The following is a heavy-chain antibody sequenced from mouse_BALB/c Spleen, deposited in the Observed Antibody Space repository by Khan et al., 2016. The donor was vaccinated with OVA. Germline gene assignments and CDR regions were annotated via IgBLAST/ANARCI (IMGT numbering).Heavy chain of an antibody. CDR1: GFSLTGYG. J-gene: IGHJ3*01. CDR2: IWGDGST. V-gene: IGHV2-6-7*01. Sequence: QVQLKESGPGLVAPSQSLSITCTVSGFSLTGYGVNWVRQPPGKGLEWLGMIWGDGSTDYNSALKSRLSISKDNSKNQVFFKMNSLQTDDTASYYCARDRYYYGRGLAYWGQGTLVTVSA. CDR3: ARDRYYYGRGLAY. D-gene: IGHD1-1*01.